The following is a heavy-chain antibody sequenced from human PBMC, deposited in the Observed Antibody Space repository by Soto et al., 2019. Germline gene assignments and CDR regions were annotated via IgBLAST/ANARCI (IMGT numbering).Heavy chain of an antibody. V-gene: IGHV3-48*01. CDR1: GFTFSSYS. J-gene: IGHJ4*02. CDR3: VRGSGEQWLLQER. D-gene: IGHD6-19*01. CDR2: ISSSSSTI. Sequence: GGSLRLSCAASGFTFSSYSMNWVRQAPGKGLEWVSYISSSSSTIYYADSVKGRFTISRDNAKNSLYLQMNSLRAEDTAVYYCVRGSGEQWLLQERWGQGTLVTVSS.